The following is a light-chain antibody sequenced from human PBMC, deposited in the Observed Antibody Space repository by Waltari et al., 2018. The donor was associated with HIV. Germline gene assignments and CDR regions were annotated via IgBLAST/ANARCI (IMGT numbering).Light chain of an antibody. CDR2: DDT. V-gene: IGLV3-21*02. J-gene: IGLJ3*02. CDR1: NIGSKS. Sequence: SYVLTQPPSVSVAPGQTARISCVGNNIGSKSVQLYQQRPGQAPILVVYDDTERPSGIPERISGSNSGNTATLTISRVEAGDEADYYCQVWDSSHYHRGVFGGGTNLTVL. CDR3: QVWDSSHYHRGV.